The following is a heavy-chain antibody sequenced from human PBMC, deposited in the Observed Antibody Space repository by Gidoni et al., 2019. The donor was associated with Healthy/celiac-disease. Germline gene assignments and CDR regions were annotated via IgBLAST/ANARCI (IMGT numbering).Heavy chain of an antibody. CDR3: TTEDFRRRQLVRT. Sequence: EVQLVESGRGWLKPGGSLRLSLAASGLTFSHAWMSWVRQAPGKGLEWVGRIKSKTDGGTTDYAAPVKGRFTISRDDSKNTLYLQMNSLTTEDTAVYYCTTEDFRRRQLVRTWGQGTLVTVSS. V-gene: IGHV3-15*01. CDR1: GLTFSHAW. J-gene: IGHJ5*02. D-gene: IGHD6-13*01. CDR2: IKSKTDGGTT.